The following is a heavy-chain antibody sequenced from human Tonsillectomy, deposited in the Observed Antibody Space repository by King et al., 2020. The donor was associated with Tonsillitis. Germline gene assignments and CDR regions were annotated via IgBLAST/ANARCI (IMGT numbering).Heavy chain of an antibody. CDR2: IYSGGSTI. Sequence: VQLVESGGGLIQSGGSLRLSCAASGFTFSSYVMSWVRQAPGKGLEWVSVIYSGGSTIYYADSVKGRFTISRDNSKNTLYLQMNSLRAEDKAVYYCAKTLVHYYYDSSGYSYYFDYWGQGTLVTVSS. D-gene: IGHD3-22*01. CDR3: AKTLVHYYYDSSGYSYYFDY. CDR1: GFTFSSYV. V-gene: IGHV3-23*03. J-gene: IGHJ4*02.